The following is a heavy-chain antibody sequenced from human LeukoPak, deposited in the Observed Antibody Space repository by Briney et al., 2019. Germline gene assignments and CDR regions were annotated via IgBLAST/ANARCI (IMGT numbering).Heavy chain of an antibody. CDR3: ARRNFDWLNDYYYYMDV. CDR2: IYYSGST. CDR1: GGSFSGYY. J-gene: IGHJ6*03. V-gene: IGHV4-59*01. Sequence: SETLSLTCAVYGGSFSGYYRSWIRQPPGRGLEWIGFIYYSGSTNYNPSLKSRVTTSIDTSKKQFSLKLTSVTAADTAVYYCARRNFDWLNDYYYYMDVWGKGTTVTISS. D-gene: IGHD3-9*01.